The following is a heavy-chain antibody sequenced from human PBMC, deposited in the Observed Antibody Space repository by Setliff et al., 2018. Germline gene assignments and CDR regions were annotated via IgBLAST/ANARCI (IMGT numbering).Heavy chain of an antibody. D-gene: IGHD4-17*01. J-gene: IGHJ4*01. Sequence: ASVKVSCKASGYTFSRYGISWVRQAPGQGLEWMGWISARNDDTGYAQKFKGRVTLTTDTSTNTAYMELRSLRSDDTAVYYCARRSGDRGMTTGWPDDFDYWGRGTLVTVSS. V-gene: IGHV1-18*01. CDR2: ISARNDDT. CDR1: GYTFSRYG. CDR3: ARRSGDRGMTTGWPDDFDY.